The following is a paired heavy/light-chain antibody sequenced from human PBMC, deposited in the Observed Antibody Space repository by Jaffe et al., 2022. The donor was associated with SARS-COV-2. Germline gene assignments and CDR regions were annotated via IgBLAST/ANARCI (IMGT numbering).Heavy chain of an antibody. CDR1: GFSFSTYT. CDR2: IDSSGNTI. CDR3: ARTWSGGTFYADS. Sequence: EVQLVESGGALVQPGGSLRLTCATSGFSFSTYTMKWVRQAPGKGLEWVAYIDSSGNTIHYADSVRGRFTISRDNAKNSLFLQMDSLRDDDTAIYSCARTWSGGTFYADSWGRGTVVTVSS. V-gene: IGHV3-48*02. D-gene: IGHD1-26*01. J-gene: IGHJ5*01.
Light chain of an antibody. J-gene: IGKJ2*01. V-gene: IGKV3-20*01. CDR3: QQHGGPSNT. CDR1: QSVYSNY. Sequence: EIVLTQSPGTLSLSPGERATLSCRASQSVYSNYLAWYQHKAGQPPRLLVYGASRRATGVPERFSGSGSGTDFTLTISRLEPEDFAIYYCQQHGGPSNTFGQGTKLEI. CDR2: GAS.